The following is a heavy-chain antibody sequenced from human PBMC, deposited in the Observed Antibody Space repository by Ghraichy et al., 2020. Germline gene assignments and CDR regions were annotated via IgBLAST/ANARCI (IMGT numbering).Heavy chain of an antibody. J-gene: IGHJ4*02. CDR1: GFTFSSCV. V-gene: IGHV3-23*01. CDR3: ATRAYGSGSYYFDY. CDR2: ISGGGGAT. D-gene: IGHD3-10*01. Sequence: GGSLRLSCAASGFTFSSCVMSWVRQAPGKGLEWVSLISGGGGATYYADSVKGRFTVSRDNSKDTLYLQMSSLRAEDTAVYYCATRAYGSGSYYFDYWGQGTLVTVSS.